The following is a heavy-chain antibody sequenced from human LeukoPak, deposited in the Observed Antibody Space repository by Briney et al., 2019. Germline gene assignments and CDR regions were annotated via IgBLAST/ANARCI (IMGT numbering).Heavy chain of an antibody. J-gene: IGHJ4*02. CDR3: ARTLNYYDSSGYYGFDY. Sequence: GESLKVSCKASGYTFTSYDINWVRQATGQGLEWMGWMNPNSGNTGYAQKFQGRVTMTRNTSISTAYMELSSLRSEDTAVYYCARTLNYYDSSGYYGFDYWGQGTLVTVSS. D-gene: IGHD3-22*01. V-gene: IGHV1-8*01. CDR2: MNPNSGNT. CDR1: GYTFTSYD.